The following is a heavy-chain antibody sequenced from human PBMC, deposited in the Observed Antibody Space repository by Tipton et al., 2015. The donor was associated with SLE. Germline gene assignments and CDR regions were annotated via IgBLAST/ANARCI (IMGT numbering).Heavy chain of an antibody. CDR3: ARGVDFGDFFDF. J-gene: IGHJ4*02. V-gene: IGHV4-34*01. Sequence: TLSLTCAVYGGSFSGYYWSWIRQPPGKGLEWIAEINHSGSANYNPSLRSRVTISVDTSKNQFSLKLRSLTAADTAVYYCARGVDFGDFFDFWGQGTLVTVSS. D-gene: IGHD3-16*01. CDR1: GGSFSGYY. CDR2: INHSGSA.